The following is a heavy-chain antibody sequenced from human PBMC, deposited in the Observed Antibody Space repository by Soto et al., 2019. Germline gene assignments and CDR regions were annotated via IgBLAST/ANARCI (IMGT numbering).Heavy chain of an antibody. CDR3: GRVAEGANRHTDFDS. V-gene: IGHV4-39*01. CDR1: GVSIHNSHSF. CDR2: MYYSGGA. D-gene: IGHD5-12*01. J-gene: IGHJ5*01. Sequence: PSETLSLTCAVSGVSIHNSHSFWGWIRQPPGKGLEFIGSMYYSGGANYNPSLKSRVTISLDTSKNQFSLTVNSVTATDTAIYYSGRVAEGANRHTDFDSWGQGTLVTVSS.